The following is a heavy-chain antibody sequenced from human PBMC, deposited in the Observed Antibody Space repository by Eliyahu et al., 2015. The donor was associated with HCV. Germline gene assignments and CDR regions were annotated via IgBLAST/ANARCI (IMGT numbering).Heavy chain of an antibody. J-gene: IGHJ5*02. Sequence: EVQLVESGGGLVQPGGSXXLSCAAXXFXFSXXWXXWVRQAPGKGLEWVANIRHDGGDKYYVDSVRGRFTISRDNAKNSLYLQMNSLRAEDTAVYYCAREMTTVTTGWFDPWGQGTLVTVSS. CDR1: XFXFSXXW. V-gene: IGHV3-7*01. D-gene: IGHD4-11*01. CDR3: AREMTTVTTGWFDP. CDR2: IRHDGGDK.